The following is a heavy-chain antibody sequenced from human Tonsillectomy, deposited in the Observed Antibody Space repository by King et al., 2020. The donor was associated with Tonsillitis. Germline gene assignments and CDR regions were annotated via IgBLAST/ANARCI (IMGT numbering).Heavy chain of an antibody. V-gene: IGHV3-11*05. CDR2: ISSSSRYP. J-gene: IGHJ4*02. CDR3: ARVTYNILTGS. Sequence: GGGGGGAGGSLSLSCAASGCTFSDYYMNWTRQAPGKGLEWVSSISSSSRYPHYPDSVTGRFTISRDNAKNSLYLQMNSLRAEDPAVYYCARVTYNILTGSWGQGTLVTVSS. D-gene: IGHD3-9*01. CDR1: GCTFSDYY.